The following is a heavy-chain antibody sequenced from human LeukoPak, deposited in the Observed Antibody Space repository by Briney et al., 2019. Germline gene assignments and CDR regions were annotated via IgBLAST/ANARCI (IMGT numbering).Heavy chain of an antibody. J-gene: IGHJ4*02. CDR2: IKQDGSGE. CDR3: TTGYSSGWYNEGNY. D-gene: IGHD6-19*01. CDR1: GFTFSSYS. V-gene: IGHV3-7*01. Sequence: PGGSLRLSCAASGFTFSSYSMNWVRQAPGKGLEWVAKIKQDGSGEYYLDSVKGRFTISRDNAKNSLYLQMNSLRADDTAVYFCTTGYSSGWYNEGNYWGQGTLVTVSS.